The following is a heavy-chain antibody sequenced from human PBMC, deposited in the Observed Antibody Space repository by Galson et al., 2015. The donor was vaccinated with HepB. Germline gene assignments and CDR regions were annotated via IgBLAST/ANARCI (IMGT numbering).Heavy chain of an antibody. CDR1: GFSFSDYA. D-gene: IGHD6-19*01. V-gene: IGHV3-23*01. Sequence: SLRLSCAASGFSFSDYAMRWVRQAPGKGLAWVSGISGSGSSINYADSVRGRFTISRDNSKNTVYLQMSSLRVEDTAVYYCVKAIPSGWFDYWGQGTLVAVSS. J-gene: IGHJ4*02. CDR3: VKAIPSGWFDY. CDR2: ISGSGSSI.